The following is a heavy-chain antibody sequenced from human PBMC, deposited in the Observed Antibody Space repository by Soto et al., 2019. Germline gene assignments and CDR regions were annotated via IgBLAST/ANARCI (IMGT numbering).Heavy chain of an antibody. Sequence: QVQLVQSGAEVKKPGASVKVSCKASGYTFTSYYISWVRQAPGQGLEWMGWISAYNGNTNYAQKPQXSXTVXTDTSTSTAYMELRSLRSDDTAVYYCARDAPPGDYWGQGTLVTVSS. CDR3: ARDAPPGDY. CDR1: GYTFTSYY. CDR2: ISAYNGNT. J-gene: IGHJ4*02. V-gene: IGHV1-18*01. D-gene: IGHD3-10*01.